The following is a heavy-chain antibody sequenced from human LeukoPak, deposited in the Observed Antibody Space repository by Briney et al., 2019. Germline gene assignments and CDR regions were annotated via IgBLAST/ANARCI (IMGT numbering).Heavy chain of an antibody. D-gene: IGHD3-10*01. Sequence: GGSLRLSCAASGFTFSSYGMHWVRQAPGKGLEWVAVIWYDGSNKYYADSVRGRFTISRDNSKNTLYLQMNSLRVEDTAVYYCARGFGYASDYWGQGTLVTVSS. J-gene: IGHJ4*02. V-gene: IGHV3-33*01. CDR3: ARGFGYASDY. CDR1: GFTFSSYG. CDR2: IWYDGSNK.